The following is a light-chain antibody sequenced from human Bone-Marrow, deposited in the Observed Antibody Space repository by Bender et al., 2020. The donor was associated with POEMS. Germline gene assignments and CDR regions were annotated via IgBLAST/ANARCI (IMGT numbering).Light chain of an antibody. CDR2: KDS. J-gene: IGLJ3*02. Sequence: SYELTQPPSVSVSPGQKARITCSGDVLTKQYAYWYRQKPGQAPMVVIYKDSERPSGIPERFSGSSSGTTVTLTISGGQAEDEADYYCKSADSSGTYWVFGGGTKLTVL. V-gene: IGLV3-25*03. CDR3: KSADSSGTYWV. CDR1: VLTKQY.